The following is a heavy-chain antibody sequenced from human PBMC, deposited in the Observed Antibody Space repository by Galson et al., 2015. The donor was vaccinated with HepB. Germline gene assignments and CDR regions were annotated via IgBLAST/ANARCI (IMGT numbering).Heavy chain of an antibody. J-gene: IGHJ5*02. CDR1: GYTFTSYY. CDR2: INPSGGST. V-gene: IGHV1-46*01. D-gene: IGHD2-15*01. Sequence: SVKVSCKASGYTFTSYYMHWVRQAPGQGLEWMGIINPSGGSTSYAQKFQGRVTMTRDTSTSTVYTELSSLRSEDTAVYYCARGSSTLVVVAARFDPWGQGTLVAVSS. CDR3: ARGSSTLVVVAARFDP.